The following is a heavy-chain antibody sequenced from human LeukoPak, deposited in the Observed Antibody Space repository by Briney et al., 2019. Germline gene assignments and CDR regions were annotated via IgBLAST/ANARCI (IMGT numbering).Heavy chain of an antibody. J-gene: IGHJ4*02. V-gene: IGHV3-74*01. CDR2: INSGGSGT. CDR1: GFAFSSNW. D-gene: IGHD1-1*01. CDR3: ARDWGDWNDVGIDY. Sequence: GSLRLSCAASGFAFSSNWMHWVRQTPGKGLVWVSRINSGGSGTSYAASVEGRFTISRDNAKNTLYLQMNSLRAEDTAVYYCARDWGDWNDVGIDYWGQGTLVTVSS.